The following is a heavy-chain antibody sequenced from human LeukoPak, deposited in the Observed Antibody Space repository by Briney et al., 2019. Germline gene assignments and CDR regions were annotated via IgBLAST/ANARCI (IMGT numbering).Heavy chain of an antibody. CDR1: GGSISSYY. V-gene: IGHV4-4*07. CDR3: ARLTSFYYYGSGSYRGGKYYFDY. Sequence: PSETLSLTCTVSGGSISSYYWSWIQQPAGKGLEWIGRIYTSGSTNYNPSLKSRVTMSVDTSKNQFSLKLSSVTAADTAVYYCARLTSFYYYGSGSYRGGKYYFDYWGQGTLVTVSS. CDR2: IYTSGST. D-gene: IGHD3-10*01. J-gene: IGHJ4*02.